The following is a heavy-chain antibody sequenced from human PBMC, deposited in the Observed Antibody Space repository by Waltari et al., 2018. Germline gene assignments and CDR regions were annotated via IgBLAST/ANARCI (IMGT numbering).Heavy chain of an antibody. CDR3: AREGGSGWSIDY. Sequence: EVQLVESGGGLVQPGGSLRLPCAASGFTFSSYWMRWVRQAPGKGLEWVANIKQDGSEKYYVDSVKGRFTISRDNAKNSLYLQMNSLRAEDTAVYYCAREGGSGWSIDYWGQGTLVTVSS. V-gene: IGHV3-7*03. J-gene: IGHJ4*02. CDR2: IKQDGSEK. CDR1: GFTFSSYW. D-gene: IGHD6-19*01.